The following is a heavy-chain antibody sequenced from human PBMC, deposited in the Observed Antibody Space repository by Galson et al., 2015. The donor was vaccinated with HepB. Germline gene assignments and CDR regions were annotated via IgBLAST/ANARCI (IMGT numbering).Heavy chain of an antibody. CDR2: IIPIFGTA. D-gene: IGHD1/OR15-1a*01. CDR1: GGTFSSYA. Sequence: SVKVSCKASGGTFSSYAISWVRQAPGQGLEWMGWIIPIFGTANYAQKFQGRVTITADEATSTAYMELSSLRSEDTAVYYCARGGGWNRPPTGFDYWGQGTLVTVSS. J-gene: IGHJ4*02. V-gene: IGHV1-69*13. CDR3: ARGGGWNRPPTGFDY.